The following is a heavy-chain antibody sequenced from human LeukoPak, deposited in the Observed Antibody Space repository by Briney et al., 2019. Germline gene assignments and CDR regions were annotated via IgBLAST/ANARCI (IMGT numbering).Heavy chain of an antibody. V-gene: IGHV3-49*04. CDR2: IRSKAYGGTT. D-gene: IGHD6-13*01. CDR3: TREVYSSSWDTAFDY. Sequence: GGSLRLSCTASGFTFGDYAMSWVRQAPGKGLEWGGFIRSKAYGGTTEYAASVKGRFTISRDDSKSIAYLQMHSLKTEDTAVYYCTREVYSSSWDTAFDYWGQGTLVTVSS. CDR1: GFTFGDYA. J-gene: IGHJ4*02.